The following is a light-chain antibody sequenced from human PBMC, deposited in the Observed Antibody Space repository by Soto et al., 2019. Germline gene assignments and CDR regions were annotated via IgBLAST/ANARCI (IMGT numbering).Light chain of an antibody. CDR1: TGAVTNGHY. CDR3: LLSYNGPYV. V-gene: IGLV7-46*01. Sequence: QAVGTQEPSLTVSPGGTVTLTCGSSTGAVTNGHYPYWFQQKPGQAPRTLIYDTTNRHSWTPARFSGSLLGGKAALTLSGAQPEDGAEYYCLLSYNGPYVFGTGTKVTVL. CDR2: DTT. J-gene: IGLJ1*01.